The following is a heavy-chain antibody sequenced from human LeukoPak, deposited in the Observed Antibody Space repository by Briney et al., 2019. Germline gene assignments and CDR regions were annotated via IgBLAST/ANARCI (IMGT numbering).Heavy chain of an antibody. CDR3: ARHSDRLRFLCFDY. Sequence: PSETLSLTCAVYGGSFSGYYWSWIRQPPGKGLEWIGEINHSGSTNYNPSLKSRVTISVDTSKNQFSLKLSSVTAADTAVYYCARHSDRLRFLCFDYWGQGTLVTVSS. V-gene: IGHV4-34*01. D-gene: IGHD3-3*01. CDR1: GGSFSGYY. J-gene: IGHJ4*02. CDR2: INHSGST.